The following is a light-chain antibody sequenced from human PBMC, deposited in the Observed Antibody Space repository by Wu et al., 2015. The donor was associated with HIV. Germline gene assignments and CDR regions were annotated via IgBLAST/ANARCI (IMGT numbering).Light chain of an antibody. V-gene: IGKV1-NL1*01. J-gene: IGKJ4*01. CDR3: QQYYSTPLT. Sequence: DIQMTQSPSSLSASVGDRVTITCRASQGISKSLAWHQQKPGKAPELLLYATSRLESGVPSRFSGSGSVTDYTLTISSLQPEDFVTYYCQQYYSTPLTFGGGTKVEIK. CDR2: ATS. CDR1: QGISKS.